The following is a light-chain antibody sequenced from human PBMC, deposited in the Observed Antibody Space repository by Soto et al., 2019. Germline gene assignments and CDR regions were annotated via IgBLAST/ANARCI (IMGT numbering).Light chain of an antibody. CDR2: AAS. Sequence: IQLTQSPSSLSASVGDRVTITCRASQGISSYLAWYQQKPGQAPKLLIYAASTLQSGVPSRFSGSGSGTDFTLTIRSLQPEDFATYYCQQLNSYPRTFGPGTKVDIK. V-gene: IGKV1-9*01. CDR1: QGISSY. J-gene: IGKJ3*01. CDR3: QQLNSYPRT.